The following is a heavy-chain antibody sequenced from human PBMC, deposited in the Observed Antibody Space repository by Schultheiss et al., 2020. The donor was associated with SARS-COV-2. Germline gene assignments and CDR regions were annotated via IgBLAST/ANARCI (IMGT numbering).Heavy chain of an antibody. Sequence: GGSLRLSCAASGFTFSSYAMNWVRQAPGKGLEWVSGISGSGGSTYYADSVKGRFTISRDNPKNSLYLQMNSLRAEDTAVYYCARGGIAAAGTHYWGQGTLVTVSS. J-gene: IGHJ4*02. V-gene: IGHV3-23*01. CDR3: ARGGIAAAGTHY. CDR2: ISGSGGST. CDR1: GFTFSSYA. D-gene: IGHD6-13*01.